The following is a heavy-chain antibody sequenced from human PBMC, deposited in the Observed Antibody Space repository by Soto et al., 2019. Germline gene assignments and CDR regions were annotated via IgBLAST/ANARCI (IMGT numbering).Heavy chain of an antibody. D-gene: IGHD4-4*01. J-gene: IGHJ4*02. CDR2: ISYDGSNK. CDR1: GFTFSSYA. Sequence: QVQLVESGGGVVQPGRSLRLSCAASGFTFSSYAMHWVRQAPGKGLEGVAVISYDGSNKYYADSVKGRFTISRDNSKNTLYLQMNSLRAEDTAVYYCARGTTVTLLVDYWGQGTLVTVSS. V-gene: IGHV3-30-3*01. CDR3: ARGTTVTLLVDY.